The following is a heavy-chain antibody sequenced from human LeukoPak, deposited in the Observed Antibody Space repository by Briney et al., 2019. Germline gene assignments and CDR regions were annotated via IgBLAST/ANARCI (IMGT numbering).Heavy chain of an antibody. V-gene: IGHV4-30-2*01. J-gene: IGHJ4*02. CDR2: IYHSGST. D-gene: IGHD3-3*01. CDR3: ASSNDFWSGYFDY. Sequence: SETLSLTCTVSGGSISSSSYYWSWIRQPPGKGLEWIGYIYHSGSTYYNPSLKSRVTISVDRSKNQFSLKLSSVTAADTAVYYCASSNDFWSGYFDYWGQGTLVTVSS. CDR1: GGSISSSSYY.